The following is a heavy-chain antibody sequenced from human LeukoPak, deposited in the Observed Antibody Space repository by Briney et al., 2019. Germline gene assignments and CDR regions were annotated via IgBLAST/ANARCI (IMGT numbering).Heavy chain of an antibody. J-gene: IGHJ3*02. CDR3: ASPFARTDYYASSGSGAFDI. CDR1: GGSFSGYY. V-gene: IGHV4-34*01. Sequence: SETLSLTCAVYGGSFSGYYWNWIRQPPGKGLEWIGEINHSGSTNYNPSLKSRVTISVDTSKNQVSLKLTSVTAADTAVYYCASPFARTDYYASSGSGAFDIWGQGTMVTVSS. CDR2: INHSGST. D-gene: IGHD3-22*01.